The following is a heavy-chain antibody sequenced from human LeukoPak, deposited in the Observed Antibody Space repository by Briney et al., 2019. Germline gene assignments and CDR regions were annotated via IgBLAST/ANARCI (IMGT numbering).Heavy chain of an antibody. J-gene: IGHJ6*03. CDR1: GGSISSYY. CDR3: ARDVGGRVDYYYYMDV. Sequence: PSETLSPTCTVYGGSISSYYWSWIRQPPGKGLEWLGYIYTSGSTNYNPSLKSRVPISVDASNNQSPLKLSSVTAADTAVYYCARDVGGRVDYYYYMDVWGEGTTVTVSS. CDR2: IYTSGST. V-gene: IGHV4-4*09. D-gene: IGHD3-3*01.